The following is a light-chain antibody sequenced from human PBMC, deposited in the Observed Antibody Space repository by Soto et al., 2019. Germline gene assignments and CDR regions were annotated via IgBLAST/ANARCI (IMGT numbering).Light chain of an antibody. CDR2: EVN. V-gene: IGLV2-14*01. J-gene: IGLJ1*01. CDR3: FSFKTTSTHV. CDR1: SSDIGAYDY. Sequence: QSALTQPASLSGSPGQSITISCTGTSSDIGAYDYVSWFQQHPGKAPKLMISEVNNRPSGVSNRFSGSKSGNTAYLTISRLQVEEEADYFCFSFKTTSTHVFGTGTKVTV.